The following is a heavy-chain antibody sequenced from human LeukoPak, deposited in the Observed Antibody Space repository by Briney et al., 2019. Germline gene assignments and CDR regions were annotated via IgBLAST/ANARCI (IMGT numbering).Heavy chain of an antibody. CDR3: AKGSYYDSSGSFYFNY. CDR1: GFTFSSYA. J-gene: IGHJ4*02. D-gene: IGHD3-22*01. Sequence: GGSLRLSCATSGFTFSSYAMSWVRQAPGKGLEWVSGISGSGDNTYYADSVKGRFTISRDNSKNTLYVQVNSLGTEDTAAYYCAKGSYYDSSGSFYFNYWGQGTLVTVSS. V-gene: IGHV3-23*01. CDR2: ISGSGDNT.